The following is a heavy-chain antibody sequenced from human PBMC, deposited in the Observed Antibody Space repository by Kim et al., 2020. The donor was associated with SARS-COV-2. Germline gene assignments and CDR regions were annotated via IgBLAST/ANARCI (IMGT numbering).Heavy chain of an antibody. CDR1: GGSISSSSYY. CDR2: IYYSGST. V-gene: IGHV4-39*07. CDR3: AREPRQGPNFDY. Sequence: SETLSLTCTVSGGSISSSSYYWGWIRQPPGKGLEWIGSIYYSGSTYYNPSLKSRVTISVDTSKNQFSLKLSSVTAADTAVHYCAREPRQGPNFDYWGQGT. J-gene: IGHJ4*02.